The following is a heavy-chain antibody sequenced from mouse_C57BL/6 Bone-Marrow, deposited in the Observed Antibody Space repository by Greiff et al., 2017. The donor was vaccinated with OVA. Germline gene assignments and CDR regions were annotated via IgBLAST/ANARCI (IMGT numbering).Heavy chain of an antibody. CDR1: GFNIKDYY. V-gene: IGHV14-1*01. D-gene: IGHD2-3*01. Sequence: EVQLQQSGAELVRPGASVKLSCTASGFNIKDYYMHWVKQRPEQGLEWIGRIDPEDGDTEYAPKFQGKATMTADTSSNTAYLQLSSLTSEDTAVYYCTPGRWFLYFDYWGQDTTLTVSP. CDR3: TPGRWFLYFDY. CDR2: IDPEDGDT. J-gene: IGHJ2*01.